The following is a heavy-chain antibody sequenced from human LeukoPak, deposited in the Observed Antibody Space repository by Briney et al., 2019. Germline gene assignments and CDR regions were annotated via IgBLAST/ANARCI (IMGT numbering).Heavy chain of an antibody. CDR1: GFIFSNSL. Sequence: PGGALRLSCASSGFIFSNSLMNWVRQAPGKGLEGVANIKEDGSEKYYVDSVKGRFTISRDNAKNSLYLQMNSLRVEDAAVYYCARDAVSPPVFDIWGQGTMVTVSS. J-gene: IGHJ3*02. V-gene: IGHV3-7*01. CDR3: ARDAVSPPVFDI. CDR2: IKEDGSEK.